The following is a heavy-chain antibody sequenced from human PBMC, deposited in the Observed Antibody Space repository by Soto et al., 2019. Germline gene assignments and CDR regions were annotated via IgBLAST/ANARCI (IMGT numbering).Heavy chain of an antibody. CDR2: STLSGHA. J-gene: IGHJ4*02. V-gene: IGHV4-34*01. Sequence: QVQLQQWGAGLLKPSETLSLTCAVSGGSFSGYYWTWILQAPGQGLERIGESTLSGHATYNTAPKSRVTISIAAAKTHFSLKLNSMTAADTAVYYCAGPDYGGQGTLVTVS. CDR3: AGPDY. CDR1: GGSFSGYY.